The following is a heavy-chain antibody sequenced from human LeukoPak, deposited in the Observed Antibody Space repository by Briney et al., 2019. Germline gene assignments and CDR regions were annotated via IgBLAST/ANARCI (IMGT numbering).Heavy chain of an antibody. CDR2: ISAYDGNT. D-gene: IGHD6-19*01. J-gene: IGHJ4*02. Sequence: GASVKVSCKASGYIFTSYSITWVRQAPGQGLEWMGWISAYDGNTNYAQKFQDRVTMTTETSTTTAYMELRSLRSDDTAVYYCARGDSTGWYPEYWGQGTLVTVSS. CDR1: GYIFTSYS. CDR3: ARGDSTGWYPEY. V-gene: IGHV1-18*01.